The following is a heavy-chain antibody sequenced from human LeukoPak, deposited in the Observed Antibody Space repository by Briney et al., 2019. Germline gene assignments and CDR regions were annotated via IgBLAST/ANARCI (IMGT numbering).Heavy chain of an antibody. D-gene: IGHD1-26*01. V-gene: IGHV4-39*07. CDR2: IYYDGST. Sequence: SETLSLTCTVSGGSISSRSYYWGWIRQPPGKGLEWIGNIYYDGSTYYNPSLKSRTTISVDTSKNQFSLKLSSVTAADTAIYYCARDRSRWDLLPFDYWGQGALVTVSS. CDR1: GGSISSRSYY. J-gene: IGHJ4*02. CDR3: ARDRSRWDLLPFDY.